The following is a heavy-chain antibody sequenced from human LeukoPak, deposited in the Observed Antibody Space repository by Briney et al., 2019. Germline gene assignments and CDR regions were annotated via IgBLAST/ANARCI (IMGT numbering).Heavy chain of an antibody. D-gene: IGHD3-10*01. CDR1: GYTFTSYG. Sequence: ASVKVSCKASGYTFTSYGISWVRQAPGQGLEWMGWISTYNDNTNYPQKLQGRVTMTTDTSTRTAYIELTSLRSDDTAVYYCARVDAMVRGVINWFDPWGQGTLVTVSS. CDR3: ARVDAMVRGVINWFDP. CDR2: ISTYNDNT. V-gene: IGHV1-18*01. J-gene: IGHJ5*02.